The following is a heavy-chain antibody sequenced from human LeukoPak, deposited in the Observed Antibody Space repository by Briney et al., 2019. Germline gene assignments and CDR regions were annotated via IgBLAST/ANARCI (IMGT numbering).Heavy chain of an antibody. Sequence: TSETLSLTCIVSGGSISSTTYYWGWIRQPPGKRLEWIGSIYYSGNTYYNPSLKSRVTISIDTSKNQFSLKLSSVTAADSAVYYCARSSVGATRSFEYWGQGTLVTVSS. D-gene: IGHD1-26*01. CDR2: IYYSGNT. J-gene: IGHJ4*02. V-gene: IGHV4-39*07. CDR1: GGSISSTTYY. CDR3: ARSSVGATRSFEY.